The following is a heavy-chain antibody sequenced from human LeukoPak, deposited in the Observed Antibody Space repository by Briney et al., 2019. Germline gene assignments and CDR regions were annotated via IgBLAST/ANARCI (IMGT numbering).Heavy chain of an antibody. D-gene: IGHD2-2*02. Sequence: SVKVSCKASGGTFSSYAISWVRQAPGQGLEWMGGIIPIFGTANCAQKFQGRVTITADESTSTAYMELSSLRSEDTAVYYCARDRHRAYCSSTSCYSRWFDPWGQGTLVTVSS. V-gene: IGHV1-69*13. CDR1: GGTFSSYA. CDR3: ARDRHRAYCSSTSCYSRWFDP. CDR2: IIPIFGTA. J-gene: IGHJ5*02.